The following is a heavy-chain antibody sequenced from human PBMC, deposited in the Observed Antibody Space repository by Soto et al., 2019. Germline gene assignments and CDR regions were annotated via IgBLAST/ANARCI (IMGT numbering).Heavy chain of an antibody. CDR3: ARTYYDFWSGYGGPYGMDV. CDR2: ISYDGSNK. V-gene: IGHV3-30-3*01. D-gene: IGHD3-3*01. J-gene: IGHJ6*02. Sequence: PGGSLRLSCAASGFTFSSYAMHWVRQAPGKGLEWVAVISYDGSNKYYADSVKGRFTISRDNSKNTLYLQMNSLRAEDTAVYYCARTYYDFWSGYGGPYGMDVWGQGSTVTVSS. CDR1: GFTFSSYA.